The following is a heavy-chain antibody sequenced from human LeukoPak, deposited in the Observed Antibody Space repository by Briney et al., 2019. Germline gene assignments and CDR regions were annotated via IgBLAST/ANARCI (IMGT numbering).Heavy chain of an antibody. CDR3: ARDRCSGGSCYPTYFDY. Sequence: SETLSLTCTVSGGSISSYYWSWIRQPPEKGLEWIGYIYYSGSTNYNPSLKSRVTISVDTSKNQFSLKLSSVTAADTAVYYCARDRCSGGSCYPTYFDYWGQGTLVTVSS. CDR2: IYYSGST. J-gene: IGHJ4*02. CDR1: GGSISSYY. V-gene: IGHV4-59*01. D-gene: IGHD2-15*01.